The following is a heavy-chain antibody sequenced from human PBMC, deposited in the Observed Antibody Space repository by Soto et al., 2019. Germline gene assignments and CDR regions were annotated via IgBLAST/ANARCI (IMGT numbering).Heavy chain of an antibody. D-gene: IGHD6-19*01. V-gene: IGHV3-48*02. CDR3: ARDTIIAVAGTIDY. CDR1: GFTFSSYS. Sequence: GGSLRLSCAASGFTFSSYSMNWVRQAPGKGLEWVSYISSSSSTIYYADSVKGRFTISRDNAKNSLYLKMNSLRDEDTAVYYCARDTIIAVAGTIDYWGQGTLVTVSS. J-gene: IGHJ4*02. CDR2: ISSSSSTI.